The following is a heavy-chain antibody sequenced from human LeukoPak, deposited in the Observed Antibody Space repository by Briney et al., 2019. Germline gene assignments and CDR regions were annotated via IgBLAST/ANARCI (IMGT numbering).Heavy chain of an antibody. V-gene: IGHV1-69*04. CDR1: GGTFSSYA. CDR3: ARDRDSSGYYSGLDY. Sequence: GASVTVSFTASGGTFSSYAISWVRQAPGQGLEWMGRMIPILGIANYAQKFQGRVTITADKSTSTAYMELSSLRSEDTAVYYCARDRDSSGYYSGLDYWGQGTLVTVSS. J-gene: IGHJ4*02. CDR2: MIPILGIA. D-gene: IGHD3-22*01.